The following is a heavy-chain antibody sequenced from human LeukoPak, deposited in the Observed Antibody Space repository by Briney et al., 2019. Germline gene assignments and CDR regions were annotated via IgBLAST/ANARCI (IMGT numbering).Heavy chain of an antibody. Sequence: GESLKISCAASGFTVSSNHMSWVRQAPGRGLEWVSFINSGGSTYYADSVKGRFAISRDNSKNTLYLQMNSLRAEDTALYYCARESSWSFDYWGQGTLVTVSS. J-gene: IGHJ4*02. CDR2: INSGGST. CDR1: GFTVSSNH. V-gene: IGHV3-66*01. CDR3: ARESSWSFDY. D-gene: IGHD6-13*01.